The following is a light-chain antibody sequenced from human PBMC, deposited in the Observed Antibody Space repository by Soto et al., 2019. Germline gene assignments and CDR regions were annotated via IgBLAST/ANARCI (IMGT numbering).Light chain of an antibody. CDR1: QNIDIN. V-gene: IGKV3-11*01. Sequence: IVMTQSPATLSVSPGERVTLSCRASQNIDINLVWYQQKPGQAPRLLIYDASNRATGIPARFSGSGSGTDFTLTISSLEPEDFAVYYCQQRSNWPSTFGQGTRLEI. CDR2: DAS. J-gene: IGKJ5*01. CDR3: QQRSNWPST.